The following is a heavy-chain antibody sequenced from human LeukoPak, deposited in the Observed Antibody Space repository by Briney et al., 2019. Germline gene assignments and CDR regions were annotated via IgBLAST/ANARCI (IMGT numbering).Heavy chain of an antibody. D-gene: IGHD3-22*01. V-gene: IGHV1-2*02. Sequence: ASVKVSCKASGYTFTNYYIHWVRQAPGQGLEWMGIINPSDGWTNYAQKFQGRVTMTRDTSISTAYMELGRLRSDDTAVYYCARVRVTGPYYYDSSGPDAFDIWGQGTMVTVSS. J-gene: IGHJ3*02. CDR2: INPSDGWT. CDR3: ARVRVTGPYYYDSSGPDAFDI. CDR1: GYTFTNYY.